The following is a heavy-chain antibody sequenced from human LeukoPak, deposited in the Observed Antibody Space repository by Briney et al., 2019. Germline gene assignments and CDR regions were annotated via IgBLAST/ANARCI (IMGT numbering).Heavy chain of an antibody. CDR2: IYSGGSI. V-gene: IGHV3-53*01. D-gene: IGHD3/OR15-3a*01. CDR3: ARDPSRGLYYFDH. CDR1: GLIVNSNY. J-gene: IGHJ4*02. Sequence: PGGSLRLSCAASGLIVNSNYMSWVRQAPGKGLEWVSVIYSGGSIYYADSVKGRFTISRDNSKNTLYLQMNSLRAEETAVYYCARDPSRGLYYFDHWGQGTLVTVSS.